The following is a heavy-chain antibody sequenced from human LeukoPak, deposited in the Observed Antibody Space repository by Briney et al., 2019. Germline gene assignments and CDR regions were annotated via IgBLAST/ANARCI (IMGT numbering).Heavy chain of an antibody. CDR1: GGTFSSYA. Sequence: SVKVSCKASGGTFSSYAISWVRQAPGQGLEWMGGIIPIFGTANYAQKFQGRATITADKSTSTAYMELSSLRSEDTAVYYCARTVGYSGYDYLAWFDYWGQGTLVTVSS. J-gene: IGHJ4*02. CDR2: IIPIFGTA. CDR3: ARTVGYSGYDYLAWFDY. V-gene: IGHV1-69*06. D-gene: IGHD5-12*01.